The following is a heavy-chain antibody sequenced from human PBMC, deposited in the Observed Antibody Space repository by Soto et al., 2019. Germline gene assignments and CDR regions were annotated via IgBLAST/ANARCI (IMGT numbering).Heavy chain of an antibody. CDR3: ARDGGRHSGGIDY. D-gene: IGHD1-26*01. CDR2: IIPIFGTA. Sequence: QVQLVQSGAEVKKPGSSVKVSCKASGGTFSSYSINWVRQAPGQGLEGMGEIIPIFGTANYAQKVQGRVTITADESTSTDYMELSSLRSEDTAVYYCARDGGRHSGGIDYWGQGTLVTVSS. CDR1: GGTFSSYS. J-gene: IGHJ4*02. V-gene: IGHV1-69*01.